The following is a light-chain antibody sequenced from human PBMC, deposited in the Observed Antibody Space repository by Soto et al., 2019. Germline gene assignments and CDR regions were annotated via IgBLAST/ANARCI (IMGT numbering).Light chain of an antibody. CDR1: SSNIGSNF. CDR2: DND. Sequence: QAVLTQPPSVSAAPGQKVTISCSGSSSNIGSNFGSWYQQLPGTAPKLLIYDNDKRPSGIPDRFSGSKSGTSATLGITGLQTGDGADYYCGTGDSSLGAVVFGGGTKLT. CDR3: GTGDSSLGAVV. V-gene: IGLV1-51*01. J-gene: IGLJ2*01.